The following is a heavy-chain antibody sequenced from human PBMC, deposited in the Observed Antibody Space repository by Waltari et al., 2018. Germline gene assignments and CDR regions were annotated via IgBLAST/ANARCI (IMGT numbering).Heavy chain of an antibody. Sequence: EVQLVQSGAEVKKPGATVKISCKASGYTFIDYYIHWVQQAPGKGLEWVGRVDPEDGETIYTEKFQGRVTITADTSTDTAYMELSSLRSEDTAVYYCATGEMATILVWGQGTLVTVSS. V-gene: IGHV1-69-2*01. J-gene: IGHJ4*02. CDR3: ATGEMATILV. D-gene: IGHD5-12*01. CDR2: VDPEDGET. CDR1: GYTFIDYY.